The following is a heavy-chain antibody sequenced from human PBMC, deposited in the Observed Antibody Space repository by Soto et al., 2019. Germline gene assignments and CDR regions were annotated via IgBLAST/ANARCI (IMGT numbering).Heavy chain of an antibody. J-gene: IGHJ4*02. V-gene: IGHV4-39*01. D-gene: IGHD3-22*01. CDR1: GGSISSTKSY. Sequence: PSETLSLTCTVSGGSISSTKSYWGWIRQPPGKGLEWIGSIYYSGGTRYNVSLKSRVTMSVDTSDNYFSLKLSSVTAADTAVYYCARHVYYDRSGYYNPHYFDFWGQGTLVTVSS. CDR3: ARHVYYDRSGYYNPHYFDF. CDR2: IYYSGGT.